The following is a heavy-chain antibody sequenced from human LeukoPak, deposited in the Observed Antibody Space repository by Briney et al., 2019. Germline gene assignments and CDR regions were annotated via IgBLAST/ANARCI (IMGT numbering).Heavy chain of an antibody. CDR1: GFTFRSYS. D-gene: IGHD3-16*02. V-gene: IGHV3-48*01. CDR3: ARDPLRLGELSFVY. J-gene: IGHJ4*02. CDR2: ISSSSSTI. Sequence: AGGSLRLSCAASGFTFRSYSMNWVRQAPGKGLEWVSYISSSSSTIYYADSVKGRFTIPRDNAKNSLYLQMNSLRAEDTAVYYCARDPLRLGELSFVYWGQGTLVTVSS.